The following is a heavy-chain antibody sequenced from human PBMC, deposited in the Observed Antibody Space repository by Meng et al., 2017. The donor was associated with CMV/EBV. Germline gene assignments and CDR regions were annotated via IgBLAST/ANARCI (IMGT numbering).Heavy chain of an antibody. J-gene: IGHJ4*02. CDR1: GFTFSSYG. D-gene: IGHD3-10*01. CDR3: AKPSWFGELFVHYFDY. CDR2: IRYDGSNK. V-gene: IGHV3-30*02. Sequence: GESLKISCAASGFTFSSYGMHWVRQAPGKGLEWVAFIRYDGSNKYYADSVKGRFTISRDNSKNTLYLQMNSLRAEDTAVYYCAKPSWFGELFVHYFDYWGQGTLVT.